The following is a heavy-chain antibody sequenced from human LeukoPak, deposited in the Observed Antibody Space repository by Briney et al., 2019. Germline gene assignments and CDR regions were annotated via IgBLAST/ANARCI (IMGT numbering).Heavy chain of an antibody. J-gene: IGHJ4*02. V-gene: IGHV3-72*01. CDR3: AKTLYVSGRYYFDY. D-gene: IGHD2/OR15-2a*01. CDR2: TRNKANSYTT. CDR1: GFTLSDHY. Sequence: GGSLRLSCAASGFTLSDHYMDWVRQAPGKGLEWVGRTRNKANSYTTEYAASVKGRFTISRDDSKSSLSLQMDSLKIEDTAVYYCAKTLYVSGRYYFDYWGQGALVTVSS.